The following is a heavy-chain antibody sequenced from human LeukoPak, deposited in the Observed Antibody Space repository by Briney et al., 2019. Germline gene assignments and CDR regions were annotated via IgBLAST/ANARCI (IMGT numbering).Heavy chain of an antibody. Sequence: SETLSLTCAVYGGSFSGYYWSWIRQPPGKGLEWIGEINHSGSTNYNPSLKSRVTISGDTSKNQFSLKLSSVTAADTAVYYCARGSYDFWSGYYSSWFDPWGQGTLVTVSS. CDR2: INHSGST. V-gene: IGHV4-34*01. J-gene: IGHJ5*02. CDR3: ARGSYDFWSGYYSSWFDP. D-gene: IGHD3-3*01. CDR1: GGSFSGYY.